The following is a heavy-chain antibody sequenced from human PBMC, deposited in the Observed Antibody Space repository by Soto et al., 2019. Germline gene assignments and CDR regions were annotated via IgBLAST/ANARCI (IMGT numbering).Heavy chain of an antibody. CDR2: INHSGST. CDR3: ARGSMTGGYYYDSSGYYYKY. CDR1: GGSFSGYY. D-gene: IGHD3-22*01. J-gene: IGHJ4*02. V-gene: IGHV4-34*01. Sequence: PSETLSLTCAVYGGSFSGYYWSWIRQPPGKGLEWIGEINHSGSTNYNPSLKSRVTISVDTSKNQFSLKLSSVTAADTAVYYCARGSMTGGYYYDSSGYYYKYWGQGTLVTVSS.